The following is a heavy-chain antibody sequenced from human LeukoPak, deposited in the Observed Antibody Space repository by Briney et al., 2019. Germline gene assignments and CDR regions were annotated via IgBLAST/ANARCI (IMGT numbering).Heavy chain of an antibody. V-gene: IGHV1-18*04. Sequence: GASVEVSCKPSGYTFTSFGISWVRQAPGQGLEWMGWIGAYNGDTNYAQKFQGRATMTTDTSTSTAYMDLRSLRSDDTAVYYCTRDHCRGDNCPSFDYWGQGTLVTVSS. J-gene: IGHJ4*02. CDR2: IGAYNGDT. CDR3: TRDHCRGDNCPSFDY. CDR1: GYTFTSFG. D-gene: IGHD2-15*01.